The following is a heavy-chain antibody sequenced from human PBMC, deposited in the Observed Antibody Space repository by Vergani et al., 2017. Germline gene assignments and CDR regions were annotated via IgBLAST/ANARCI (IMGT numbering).Heavy chain of an antibody. CDR1: GGSFSGYYW. J-gene: IGHJ5*02. Sequence: QWGAGLLKPSETLSLTCAVYGGSFSGYYWSWIRQPPGKGLEWIAHIFSNDEKSYSTSLKSRLTISKDTSKSQVVLTMTNMDPVDTATYYCARTLSIAAAGMFDPWGQGTLVTVSS. D-gene: IGHD6-13*01. CDR3: ARTLSIAAAGMFDP. CDR2: IFSNDEK. V-gene: IGHV2-26*01.